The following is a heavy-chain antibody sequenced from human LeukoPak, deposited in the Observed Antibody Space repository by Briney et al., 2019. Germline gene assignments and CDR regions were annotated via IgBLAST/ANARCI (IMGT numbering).Heavy chain of an antibody. CDR1: GFTFSSYS. D-gene: IGHD2-21*02. CDR2: ITSSGRYI. V-gene: IGHV3-21*01. CDR3: ASTEDDCGGDCGDDY. J-gene: IGHJ4*02. Sequence: GGSLRLSCAASGFTFSSYSMNWVRQAPGKGLEWVSSITSSGRYIYYADSVKGRFTISRDNAKNSLYLQMNSLRAEDTAVYYCASTEDDCGGDCGDDYWGQGTLVTVSS.